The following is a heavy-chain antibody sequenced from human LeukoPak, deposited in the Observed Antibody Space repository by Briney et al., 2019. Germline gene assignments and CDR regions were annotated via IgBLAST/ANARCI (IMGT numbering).Heavy chain of an antibody. CDR1: GFTFSSYW. J-gene: IGHJ4*02. CDR2: IKQDGSEK. D-gene: IGHD6-13*01. Sequence: PGGSLRLSCAASGFTFSSYWMSWVRQAPGKGLEWVANIKQDGSEKYYVDSVKGRFTISRDNAKNSLYLQINSLRAEDTAVYYCARDLQYTSSQVDYWGQGTLVTVSS. CDR3: ARDLQYTSSQVDY. V-gene: IGHV3-7*01.